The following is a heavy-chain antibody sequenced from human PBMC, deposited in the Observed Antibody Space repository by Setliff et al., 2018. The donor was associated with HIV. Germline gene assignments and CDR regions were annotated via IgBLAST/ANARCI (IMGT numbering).Heavy chain of an antibody. CDR2: IYYTGTT. Sequence: SETLSLTCLVSGVPIGTTGYYWGWIRQPPGKGLEWIGYIYYTGTTKNNPSLKSRVTMSIDTSKDQFSLRLSSVTAADTAVFYCARELRGTWGGPPYYFDYWGQGALVTVSS. V-gene: IGHV4-61*05. J-gene: IGHJ4*02. D-gene: IGHD7-27*01. CDR1: GVPIGTTGYY. CDR3: ARELRGTWGGPPYYFDY.